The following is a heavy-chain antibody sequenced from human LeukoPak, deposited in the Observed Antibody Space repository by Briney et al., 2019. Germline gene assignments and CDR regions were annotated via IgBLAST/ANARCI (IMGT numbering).Heavy chain of an antibody. CDR1: GFTFSSYA. Sequence: PGGSLRLSCAASGFTFSSYAMSWVRQAPGKGLEWVSAISGSGGSTYYADSVKGRFTISRDNSKNTLYLQMNSLRAEDTAVYYCAKHIVVVPAAMAGYFDYWGQGTLVTVSS. D-gene: IGHD2-2*01. CDR3: AKHIVVVPAAMAGYFDY. CDR2: ISGSGGST. J-gene: IGHJ4*02. V-gene: IGHV3-23*01.